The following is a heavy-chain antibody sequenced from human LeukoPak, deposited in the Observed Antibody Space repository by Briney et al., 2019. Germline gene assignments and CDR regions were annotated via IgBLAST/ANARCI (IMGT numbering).Heavy chain of an antibody. CDR1: GFTVSSNY. CDR3: AGGAGKTKQIDY. V-gene: IGHV3-11*01. D-gene: IGHD1/OR15-1a*01. J-gene: IGHJ4*02. Sequence: GGSLRLSCAASGFTVSSNYMSWIRQAPGKGLEWVSYISSSGSTIYYADSVKGRFTISRDNAKNSLYLQMNSLRAEDTAVYYCAGGAGKTKQIDYWGQGTLVTVSS. CDR2: ISSSGSTI.